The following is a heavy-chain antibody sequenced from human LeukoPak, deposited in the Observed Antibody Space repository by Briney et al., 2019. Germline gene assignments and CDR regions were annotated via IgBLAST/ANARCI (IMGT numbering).Heavy chain of an antibody. CDR2: IYYSGST. CDR3: ARPDYLAVDY. D-gene: IGHD4-11*01. CDR1: GGSISSYY. V-gene: IGHV4-59*08. J-gene: IGHJ4*02. Sequence: SETLSLTCTVSGGSISSYYWSWIRQPPGKGLEWIGYIYYSGSTNYNPSLKSRITISVDTSKNQFSLKLSSVTAADTAVYYCARPDYLAVDYWGQGTLVTVSS.